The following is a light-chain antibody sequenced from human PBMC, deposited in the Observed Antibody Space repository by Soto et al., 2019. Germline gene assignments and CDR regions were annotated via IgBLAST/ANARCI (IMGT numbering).Light chain of an antibody. CDR3: LLSYSGAHVV. Sequence: QAVVTQEPSLTVSPGGTVTLTRGSSTGAVTSGHYPYWFQQKPGQAPRTLIYDTSNKHSWTPARFSGSLLGGKAALTLSGAQPEDEAEYYCLLSYSGAHVVFGGGTQLTVL. CDR1: TGAVTSGHY. V-gene: IGLV7-46*01. J-gene: IGLJ2*01. CDR2: DTS.